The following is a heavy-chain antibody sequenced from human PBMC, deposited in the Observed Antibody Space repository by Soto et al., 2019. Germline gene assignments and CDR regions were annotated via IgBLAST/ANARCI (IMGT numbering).Heavy chain of an antibody. J-gene: IGHJ6*02. V-gene: IGHV1-69*12. CDR1: GGTFSSYA. Sequence: QVQLVQSGAEVKKPGSSVKVSCKASGGTFSSYAISWVRQAPGQGLEWMGGIIPIFGTANYAQKCQGRVTITADESTSTADMELSSLRSEDTAVYYCNSYGYSGYYYYGMDVWVQGTTVTVSS. CDR2: IIPIFGTA. D-gene: IGHD5-18*01. CDR3: NSYGYSGYYYYGMDV.